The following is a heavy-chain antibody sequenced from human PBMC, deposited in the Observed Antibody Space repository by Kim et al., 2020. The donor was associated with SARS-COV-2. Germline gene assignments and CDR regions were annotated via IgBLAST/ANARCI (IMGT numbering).Heavy chain of an antibody. Sequence: SETLSLTCAVYGGSFSGYYWSWIRQPPGKGLEWIGEINHSGSTNYNPSLKSRVTISVDTSKNQFSLKLSSVTAADTAVYYCARGVESNDSSGSDRWGYYYYGMDVWGQGTTVTVSS. V-gene: IGHV4-34*01. CDR1: GGSFSGYY. D-gene: IGHD3-22*01. CDR3: ARGVESNDSSGSDRWGYYYYGMDV. CDR2: INHSGST. J-gene: IGHJ6*02.